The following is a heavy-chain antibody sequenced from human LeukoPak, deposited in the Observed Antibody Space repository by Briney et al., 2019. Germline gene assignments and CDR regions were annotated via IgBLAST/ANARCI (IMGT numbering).Heavy chain of an antibody. D-gene: IGHD3-10*01. J-gene: IGHJ4*02. CDR3: ARMYYYGSGGSDY. CDR2: ISSSGSTI. V-gene: IGHV3-48*03. Sequence: GGSLRLSCAASGFTFSSYEMNWVRQAPGKGLECVSYISSSGSTIYYADSVKGRFTISRDNAKNSLYLQMNSLRAEDTAVYYCARMYYYGSGGSDYWGQGTLVTVSS. CDR1: GFTFSSYE.